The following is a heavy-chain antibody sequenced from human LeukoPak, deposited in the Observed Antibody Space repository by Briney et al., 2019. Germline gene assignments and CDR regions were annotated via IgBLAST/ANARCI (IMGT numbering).Heavy chain of an antibody. CDR1: GYTFTGYY. D-gene: IGHD5-18*01. J-gene: IGHJ4*02. V-gene: IGHV1-2*02. CDR2: INPNSGGT. Sequence: ASVKVSCKASGYTFTGYYMHWVRQAPGQGLEWMGWINPNSGGTNYAQKFQGRVTMTRDTSISTAYMELSRLRSDDTAVYYCARVSAQWIRLWLPLDYWGQGTLVTVSS. CDR3: ARVSAQWIRLWLPLDY.